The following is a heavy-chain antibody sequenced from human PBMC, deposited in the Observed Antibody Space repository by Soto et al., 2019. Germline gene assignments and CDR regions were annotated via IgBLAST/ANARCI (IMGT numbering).Heavy chain of an antibody. CDR2: IKSKTDGGTT. CDR3: TTLYCGGDCYNWFDP. CDR1: GFTFSNAW. J-gene: IGHJ5*02. Sequence: GGSLRLSCAASGFTFSNAWMSWVRQAPGKGLEWVGRIKSKTDGGTTDYAAPVKGRFTISRDDSKNTLYLQMNSLKTEDTAVYYCTTLYCGGDCYNWFDPWGQGTLVTVSS. D-gene: IGHD2-21*02. V-gene: IGHV3-15*01.